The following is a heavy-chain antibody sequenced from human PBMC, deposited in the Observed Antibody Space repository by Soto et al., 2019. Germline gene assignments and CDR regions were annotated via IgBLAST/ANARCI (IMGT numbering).Heavy chain of an antibody. V-gene: IGHV3-23*01. D-gene: IGHD3-9*01. J-gene: IGHJ4*02. CDR2: LSGGGSTT. Sequence: EVQLLESGGGFVQPGEALRLSCAASGFTFSLSPMSWVRQAPGRGLDWVSSLSGGGSTTDYADSVQGRFTISSDNSKNTVHLQMNSLRSEDTAVYYCAKGPEYDILTGCDYWGQGALVTVSS. CDR1: GFTFSLSP. CDR3: AKGPEYDILTGCDY.